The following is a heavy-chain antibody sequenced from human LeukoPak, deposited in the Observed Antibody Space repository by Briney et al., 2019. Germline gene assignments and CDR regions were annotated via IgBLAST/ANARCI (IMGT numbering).Heavy chain of an antibody. CDR1: GGTFSSYA. D-gene: IGHD2-21*01. Sequence: SVKVSCKASGGTFSSYAISWVRQAPGQGLEWRGGVIPIFGTANYAQKFQGRVTITADESTSTAYMELSSLRSEDTAVYYCAREGCFSCWPGGGYYGMDVWGQGTTVTVSS. CDR3: AREGCFSCWPGGGYYGMDV. CDR2: VIPIFGTA. V-gene: IGHV1-69*13. J-gene: IGHJ6*02.